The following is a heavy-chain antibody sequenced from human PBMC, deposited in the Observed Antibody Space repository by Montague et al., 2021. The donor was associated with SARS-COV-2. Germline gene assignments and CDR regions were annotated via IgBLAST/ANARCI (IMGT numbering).Heavy chain of an antibody. V-gene: IGHV4-34*01. CDR1: GTSFSGYY. J-gene: IGHJ6*03. CDR2: INHGGST. CDR3: ARLRDGVVPSPILGVGPYYSYYYIDV. D-gene: IGHD3-10*01. Sequence: SETLSLTCAVHGTSFSGYYWNWIRQPPGKWLEWIGEINHGGSTKYSPSLKSRLTISADTSKNQFSLKLTSVAAADTAVYYCARLRDGVVPSPILGVGPYYSYYYIDVWGRGTTVTVSS.